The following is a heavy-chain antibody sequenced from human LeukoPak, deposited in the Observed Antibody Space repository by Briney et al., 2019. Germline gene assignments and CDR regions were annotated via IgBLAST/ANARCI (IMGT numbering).Heavy chain of an antibody. J-gene: IGHJ4*02. CDR2: INPNSGDT. Sequence: ASVKVSCKASGYTFTGYYMHWVRQAPGQGLEWMGRINPNSGDTNYAQKFQGRVTMTRDTSISTAYMELSRLRSDDTAVYYCASMSYYGSGSYYNYWGQGTLVTVSS. V-gene: IGHV1-2*06. CDR1: GYTFTGYY. CDR3: ASMSYYGSGSYYNY. D-gene: IGHD3-10*01.